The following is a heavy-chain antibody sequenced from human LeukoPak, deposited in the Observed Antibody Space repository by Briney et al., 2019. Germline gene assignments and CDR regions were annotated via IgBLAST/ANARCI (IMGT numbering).Heavy chain of an antibody. V-gene: IGHV3-23*01. CDR1: GFTFSNYA. CDR3: WGYHYYGSGRNAFEI. D-gene: IGHD3-10*01. CDR2: ISGGGAGST. Sequence: PGGSLRLSCAASGFTFSNYAMSWVRQAPGNGLEWVSTISGGGAGSTYYADSVKGRLTISRDDFKNTLYVEMNSLRVEDTAVYYCWGYHYYGSGRNAFEIWGQGTMVTVSS. J-gene: IGHJ3*02.